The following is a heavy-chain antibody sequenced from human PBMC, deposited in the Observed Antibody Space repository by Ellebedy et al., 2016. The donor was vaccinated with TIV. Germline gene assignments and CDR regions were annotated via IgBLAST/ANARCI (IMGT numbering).Heavy chain of an antibody. CDR2: IYYSGST. Sequence: MPGGSLRLSCTVSGGSISSSSYYWSWIRQPPGKGLEWIGYIYYSGSTNYNPYLKSRVAISVDTSKNQFSLKLSSVTAADTAVYYCARHGIRGGWYFDLWGRGTLVTVSS. D-gene: IGHD1-26*01. V-gene: IGHV4-61*05. CDR3: ARHGIRGGWYFDL. CDR1: GGSISSSSYY. J-gene: IGHJ2*01.